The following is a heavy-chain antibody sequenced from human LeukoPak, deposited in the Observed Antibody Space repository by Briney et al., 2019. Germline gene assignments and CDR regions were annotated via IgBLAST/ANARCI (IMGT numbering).Heavy chain of an antibody. CDR1: GYTFTGYY. CDR2: INPNSGGT. Sequence: ASAKVSCKASGYTFTGYYMHWVRQAPGQGLEWMGWINPNSGGTNYAQKFQGRVTMTRDTSISTAYMELSRLRSDDTAVYYCARDRSIVVVPAAHAFDIWGQGTMVTVSS. CDR3: ARDRSIVVVPAAHAFDI. D-gene: IGHD2-2*01. V-gene: IGHV1-2*02. J-gene: IGHJ3*02.